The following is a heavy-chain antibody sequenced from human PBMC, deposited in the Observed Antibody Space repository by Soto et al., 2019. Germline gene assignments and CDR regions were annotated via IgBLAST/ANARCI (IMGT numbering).Heavy chain of an antibody. CDR2: VFYTGRA. V-gene: IGHV4-59*01. D-gene: IGHD4-4*01. J-gene: IGHJ6*02. CDR1: GGSLGRYC. CDR3: ARDGDGRMTTNPYYYNGMDV. Sequence: KSSATLSLTCTVSGGSLGRYCWSWRRQPPGKGLEWIGYVFYTGRANYNASLKSRVSISLDTSNYQFSLKLSSVTAADTAVYYCARDGDGRMTTNPYYYNGMDVWGPGTKVTVSS.